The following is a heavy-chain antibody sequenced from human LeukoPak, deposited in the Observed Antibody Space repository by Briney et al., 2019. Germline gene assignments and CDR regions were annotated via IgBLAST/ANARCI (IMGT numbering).Heavy chain of an antibody. CDR2: IYYSGST. CDR3: ARAGRQLLLVS. CDR1: GGSISSHY. D-gene: IGHD2-2*01. V-gene: IGHV4-59*11. Sequence: PSETLSLTCTVSGGSISSHYWSWIRQPPGKGLEWIGYIYYSGSTNYNPSLKSRVTISVDTSKNQFSMKLSSVTAADTAVYYCARAGRQLLLVSWGQGTLVTVSS. J-gene: IGHJ5*02.